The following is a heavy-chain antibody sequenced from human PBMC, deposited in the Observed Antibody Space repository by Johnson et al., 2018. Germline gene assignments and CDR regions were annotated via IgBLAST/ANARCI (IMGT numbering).Heavy chain of an antibody. CDR1: GFTFSSDW. V-gene: IGHV3-7*01. J-gene: IGHJ6*04. Sequence: EVQLLESGGGLVQPGGSLRLSCAASGFTFSSDWMSWVRQAPGKGLEWVANIKQDGSEKYYVDFVKGRFTISSDNAKNALYLQMNRLSAEDTAGYYCAREGNGPDYDFWSGYSPSCMDVWGKGTTVTVSS. CDR3: AREGNGPDYDFWSGYSPSCMDV. D-gene: IGHD3-3*01. CDR2: IKQDGSEK.